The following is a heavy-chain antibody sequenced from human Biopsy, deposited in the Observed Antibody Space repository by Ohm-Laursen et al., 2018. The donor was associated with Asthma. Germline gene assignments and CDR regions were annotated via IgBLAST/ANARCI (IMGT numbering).Heavy chain of an antibody. Sequence: SLRLSCAASGFRFPIYGMHWVRQGPGKGPEWVALISYDGRETGYVDSVKGRFTISRDNFRNTVHLQMSSLRPEDSAVYYCSRDRFYNSVTSESFYYGVDVWGQGTTVTVSS. CDR1: GFRFPIYG. D-gene: IGHD2-21*02. J-gene: IGHJ6*02. CDR2: ISYDGRET. V-gene: IGHV3-30*03. CDR3: SRDRFYNSVTSESFYYGVDV.